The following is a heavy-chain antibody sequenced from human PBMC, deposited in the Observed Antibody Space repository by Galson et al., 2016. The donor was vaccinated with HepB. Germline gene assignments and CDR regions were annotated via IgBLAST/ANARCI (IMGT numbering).Heavy chain of an antibody. CDR3: ARGSGYCSSTSCYAGPFEY. D-gene: IGHD2-2*01. J-gene: IGHJ4*02. V-gene: IGHV4-31*03. CDR2: IYHSGNA. Sequence: TLSLTCTVSGGSISSGGGYYWNWIRQHPGKGLEWIGYIYHSGNAHYNPSLKSRVTISADTSKDQFSLQLTSVTAADTAVYYCARGSGYCSSTSCYAGPFEYWGQGTLVTVSS. CDR1: GGSISSGGGYY.